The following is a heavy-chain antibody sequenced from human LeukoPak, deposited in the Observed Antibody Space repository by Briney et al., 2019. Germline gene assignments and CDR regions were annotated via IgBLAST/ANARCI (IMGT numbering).Heavy chain of an antibody. CDR2: ISSSGSTI. CDR1: GGSISSYY. V-gene: IGHV3-11*04. CDR3: ARDPIAAAGNDDY. J-gene: IGHJ4*02. D-gene: IGHD6-13*01. Sequence: KPSETLSLTCTVSGGSISSYYWSCIRQAPGKRLEWGSYISSSGSTIYNADSVKGRFTMSRDNAKNSLYLQMNSLRAEDTAVYYCARDPIAAAGNDDYWGQGTLVTVSS.